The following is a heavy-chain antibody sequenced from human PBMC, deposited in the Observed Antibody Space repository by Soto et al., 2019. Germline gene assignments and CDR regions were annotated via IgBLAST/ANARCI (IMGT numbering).Heavy chain of an antibody. V-gene: IGHV1-18*01. J-gene: IGHJ6*02. CDR2: ISGYNGNT. CDR1: GYTFTNYG. Sequence: QVQVVQSGDEVKKPGASVKVSCKASGYTFTNYGFIWVRQAPGQGLEWMGWISGYNGNTKYAEKFQGRVTMTTDTSTSTAHMELRSLRSDGTAVYYCAREGQAPYYYYGMDVWGQGTAVTVSS. CDR3: AREGQAPYYYYGMDV.